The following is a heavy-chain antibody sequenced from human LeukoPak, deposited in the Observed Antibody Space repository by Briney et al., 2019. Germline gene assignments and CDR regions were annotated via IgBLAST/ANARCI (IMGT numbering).Heavy chain of an antibody. CDR1: GFTFSSYA. CDR3: AKDWDYYGSGSFDY. D-gene: IGHD3-10*01. Sequence: GGSLRPSCAASGFTFSSYAMSWVRQAPGKGLEWVSAISGSGGSTYYADSVKGRFTISRDNSRNTLYLQMNSLRAEDTAVYYCAKDWDYYGSGSFDYWGQGTLVTVSS. J-gene: IGHJ4*02. CDR2: ISGSGGST. V-gene: IGHV3-23*01.